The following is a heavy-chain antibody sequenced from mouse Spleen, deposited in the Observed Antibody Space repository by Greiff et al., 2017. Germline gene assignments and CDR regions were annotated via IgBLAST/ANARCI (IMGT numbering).Heavy chain of an antibody. CDR1: GFTITDTY. V-gene: IGHV14-3*02. CDR2: IDPANGNT. Sequence: EVQLVESGAELVKPGASVKLSCTASGFTITDTYMHWVKQRPEQGLEWIGRIDPANGNTKYDQKFQGKATITADTSSNTAYLQLSSLTSDDTAVYYCARSEGNYVGVRDYWGQGTTLTVSS. D-gene: IGHD2-1*01. J-gene: IGHJ2*01. CDR3: ARSEGNYVGVRDY.